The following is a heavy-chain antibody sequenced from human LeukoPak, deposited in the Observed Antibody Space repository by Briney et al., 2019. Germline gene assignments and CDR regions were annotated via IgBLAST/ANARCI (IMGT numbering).Heavy chain of an antibody. V-gene: IGHV3-21*01. J-gene: IGHJ6*02. CDR1: GFTFSSYS. CDR3: ARGYCSSTSCYGYYYYGMDV. Sequence: GGSLRLSCAASGFTFSSYSMNWVRQAPGKGLEWVSSISSSSSYIYYADSVKGRFTISRDSAKNSLYLQINSLRAEDTAVYYCARGYCSSTSCYGYYYYGMDVWGQGTAVTVSS. CDR2: ISSSSSYI. D-gene: IGHD2-2*01.